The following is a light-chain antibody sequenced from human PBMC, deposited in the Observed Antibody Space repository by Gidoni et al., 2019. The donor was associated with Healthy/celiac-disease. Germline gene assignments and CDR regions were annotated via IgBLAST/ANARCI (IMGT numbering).Light chain of an antibody. CDR2: GAS. CDR3: QQYGSSPPCT. Sequence: EIVLTQSPRTLSLSPGERATLSCRASQSVSISYLAWYQQKPGQAPRLLIYGASSGSGTDFTLTISRLEPEDFAVYYCQQYGSSPPCTFGQGTKLEIK. CDR1: QSVSISY. J-gene: IGKJ2*02. V-gene: IGKV3-20*01.